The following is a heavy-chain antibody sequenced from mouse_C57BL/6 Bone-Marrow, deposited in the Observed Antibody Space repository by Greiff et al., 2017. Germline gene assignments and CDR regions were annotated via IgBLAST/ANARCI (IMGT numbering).Heavy chain of an antibody. CDR2: IDPETGGT. CDR3: TGAMDY. J-gene: IGHJ4*01. Sequence: QVQLQQSGAELVRPGASVTLSCKASGYTFTDYEMHWVKQTPVHGLEWIGAIDPETGGTAYNQKFKGKAILTADKASSTAYMELRSLTSEDSAVYYCTGAMDYWGQGTSVTVSS. CDR1: GYTFTDYE. V-gene: IGHV1-15*01.